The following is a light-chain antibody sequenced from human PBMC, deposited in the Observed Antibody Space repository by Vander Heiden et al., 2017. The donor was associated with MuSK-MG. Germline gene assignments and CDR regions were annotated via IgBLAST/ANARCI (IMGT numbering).Light chain of an antibody. CDR2: DVS. V-gene: IGLV2-14*03. CDR3: SSYRSDRIRV. CDR1: SSDICGYHW. J-gene: IGLJ3*02. Sequence: QSALTQPASVSASPGQSLTISCTGTSSDICGYHWVNNTQAKPSKLMIYDVSNRPSGISDRFSGSKSGNTASLTISGLQAEDEADYYCSSYRSDRIRVFGGGTKLTVL.